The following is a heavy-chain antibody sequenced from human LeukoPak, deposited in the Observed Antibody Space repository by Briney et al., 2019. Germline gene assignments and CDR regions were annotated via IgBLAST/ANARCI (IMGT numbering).Heavy chain of an antibody. V-gene: IGHV3-74*01. CDR3: AKDSGSGGAANA. D-gene: IGHD3-22*01. CDR2: INSDGSTT. CDR1: GFTFSSYW. Sequence: GGSLRLSCAASGFTFSSYWMHWVRQAPGKGLVWVSRINSDGSTTSYADSVKGRFTISRDNAKNTVYLQMNSLRVEDTAVYYCAKDSGSGGAANAWGQGTLVTVSS. J-gene: IGHJ4*02.